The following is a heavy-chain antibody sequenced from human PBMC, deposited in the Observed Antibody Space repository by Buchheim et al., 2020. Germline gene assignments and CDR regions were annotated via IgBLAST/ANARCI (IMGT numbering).Heavy chain of an antibody. J-gene: IGHJ6*02. D-gene: IGHD3-22*01. CDR2: IKQDGSEK. Sequence: EVQLVESGGGLVQPGGSLRLSREASGFTFSTYWMSWVRQAPGKGLEWVANIKQDGSEKYYVDSVKGRFTISRDNAKNSLDLEMNSLRVEDTAVYYCARDEGGRSLYDSSGSYGMDVWGQGTT. CDR1: GFTFSTYW. V-gene: IGHV3-7*01. CDR3: ARDEGGRSLYDSSGSYGMDV.